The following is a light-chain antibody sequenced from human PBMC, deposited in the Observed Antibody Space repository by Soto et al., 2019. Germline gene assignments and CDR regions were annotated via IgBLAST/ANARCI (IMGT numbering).Light chain of an antibody. CDR2: SNK. J-gene: IGLJ2*01. CDR1: FSNIGSNT. CDR3: AAWDDSLNGVV. V-gene: IGLV1-44*01. Sequence: QAVLTQSPSASGTPGQRVTISCSGSFSNIGSNTVNWYEQLPGTAPKLLIYSNKQRPSGVPDRISGTKSGTSASLAIRGLQSDDEADYYCAAWDDSLNGVVFGGGTKLTVL.